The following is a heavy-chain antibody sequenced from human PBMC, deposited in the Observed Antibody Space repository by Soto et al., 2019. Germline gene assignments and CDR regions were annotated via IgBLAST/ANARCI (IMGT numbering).Heavy chain of an antibody. J-gene: IGHJ3*02. CDR3: VRLGSTTLGGGDDFDM. D-gene: IGHD6-25*01. CDR2: INSDESST. CDR1: GFTFSSYW. Sequence: EVPLVESGGGLVQPGGSLRLSCAASGFTFSSYWMHWVRQVPGKGLVWVSRINSDESSTRYADSVKGRFTISRENAKNTLYLQMNSLRAEDTAVYYCVRLGSTTLGGGDDFDMWGQRTRVTVSS. V-gene: IGHV3-74*02.